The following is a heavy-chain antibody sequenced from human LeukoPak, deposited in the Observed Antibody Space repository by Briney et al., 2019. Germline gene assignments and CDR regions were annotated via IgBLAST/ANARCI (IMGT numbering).Heavy chain of an antibody. CDR2: IYYSGST. Sequence: KASETLSLTCTVSGGSISSYYWSWIRQPPGKGLEWVGYIYYSGSTNYNPSLKSRVTLSVDTSKTQFSLKLSSVTAADTAVYYCARAGGGYDSSGYYHTGPIDYWGQGTLVTVFS. CDR1: GGSISSYY. D-gene: IGHD3-22*01. J-gene: IGHJ4*02. V-gene: IGHV4-59*01. CDR3: ARAGGGYDSSGYYHTGPIDY.